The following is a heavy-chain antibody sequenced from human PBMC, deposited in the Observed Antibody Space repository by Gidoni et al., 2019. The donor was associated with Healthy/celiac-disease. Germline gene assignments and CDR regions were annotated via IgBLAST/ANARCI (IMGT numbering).Heavy chain of an antibody. CDR1: GGYISSYY. CDR3: ARGDYDILTGYLVDY. V-gene: IGHV4-59*01. CDR2: IYYSGST. Sequence: QVQLQESGPGLVKPSGTLSRTCTGSGGYISSYYWSWIRQHPGKGLEWIGYIYYSGSTNYNPSLKSRVTISVDTSKNQFSLKLSSVTAADTAVYYCARGDYDILTGYLVDYWGQGTLVTVSS. J-gene: IGHJ4*02. D-gene: IGHD3-9*01.